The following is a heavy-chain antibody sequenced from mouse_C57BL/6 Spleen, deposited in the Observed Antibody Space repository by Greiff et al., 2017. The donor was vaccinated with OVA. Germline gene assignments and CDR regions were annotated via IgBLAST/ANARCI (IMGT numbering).Heavy chain of an antibody. CDR3: TETTVVATGDY. D-gene: IGHD1-1*01. V-gene: IGHV1-15*01. CDR2: IDPETGGT. CDR1: GYTFTDYE. J-gene: IGHJ2*01. Sequence: QVQLQQSGAELVRPGASVTLSCKASGYTFTDYEMHWVKQTPVHGLEWIGAIDPETGGTAYNQKFKGKAILTADKSSSTAYMELRGLTSEDSAVYYCTETTVVATGDYWGQGTTLTVSS.